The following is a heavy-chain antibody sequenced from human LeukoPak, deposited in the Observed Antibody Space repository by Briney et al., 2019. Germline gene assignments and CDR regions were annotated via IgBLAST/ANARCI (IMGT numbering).Heavy chain of an antibody. CDR1: GYTFTSYG. V-gene: IGHV1-18*01. CDR2: ISAYNGNT. D-gene: IGHD6-19*01. J-gene: IGHJ4*02. CDR3: ARTLDSGWSANEYYFDY. Sequence: GASVKVSCKASGYTFTSYGISWVRQAPGQGLEWMGWISAYNGNTNYAQKLQGRVTMTRDTSISTAYMELSRLRSDDTAVYYCARTLDSGWSANEYYFDYWGQGTLVTVSS.